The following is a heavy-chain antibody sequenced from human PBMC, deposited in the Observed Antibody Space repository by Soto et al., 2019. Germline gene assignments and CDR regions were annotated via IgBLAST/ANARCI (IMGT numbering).Heavy chain of an antibody. D-gene: IGHD3-3*01. J-gene: IGHJ3*02. V-gene: IGHV3-21*01. CDR2: ISSSSSYI. CDR3: ARPDYDFWSGYYPDDAFDI. Sequence: PGGSLRLSCAASGFTFSSYSMNWVRQAPGKGLEWVSSISSSSSYIYYADSVKGRFTTSRDNAKNSLYLQMNSLRAEDTAVYYCARPDYDFWSGYYPDDAFDIWGQGTMVTVSS. CDR1: GFTFSSYS.